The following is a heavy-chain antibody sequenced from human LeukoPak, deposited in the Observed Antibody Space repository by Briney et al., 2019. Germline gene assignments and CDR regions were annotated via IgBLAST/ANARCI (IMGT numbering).Heavy chain of an antibody. V-gene: IGHV4-4*02. CDR3: ARERGITMVRDHYGMDV. CDR1: GGSISSSNW. CDR2: IYHSGSS. D-gene: IGHD3-10*01. Sequence: TSETLSLTCAVSGGSISSSNWWAWLRQTPGKGLEWIGEIYHSGSSSYNPSLRSRVTISMDKSKNQFSLKLSSVTAADTAVYYCARERGITMVRDHYGMDVWGQGTTVTVSS. J-gene: IGHJ6*02.